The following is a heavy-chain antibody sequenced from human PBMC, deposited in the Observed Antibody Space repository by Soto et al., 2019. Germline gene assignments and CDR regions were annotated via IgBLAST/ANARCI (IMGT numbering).Heavy chain of an antibody. CDR2: IDPSDSYT. V-gene: IGHV5-10-1*01. Sequence: PGESLKISCQGSGYSFTIYWISWVRQMPGKGLEWMGRIDPSDSYTNYSPSFQGHVTISADKSISTAYLQWSSLKASDTAIYYCARDYDYALDYWGQGTLVTVSS. J-gene: IGHJ4*02. CDR3: ARDYDYALDY. CDR1: GYSFTIYW. D-gene: IGHD3-16*01.